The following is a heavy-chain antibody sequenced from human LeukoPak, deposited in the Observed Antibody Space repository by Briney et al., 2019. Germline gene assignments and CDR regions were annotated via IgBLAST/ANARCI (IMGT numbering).Heavy chain of an antibody. Sequence: GGSLRLSCAASGFTFSSYWMSWVRQAPGRGLEWVANIKQDGSEKYYVDSVKGRFTISRDNAKNSLYLQMNSLRAEDTAVYYCARDSLDWNYDSNWFDPWGQGTLVTVSS. J-gene: IGHJ5*02. CDR3: ARDSLDWNYDSNWFDP. CDR2: IKQDGSEK. V-gene: IGHV3-7*01. D-gene: IGHD1-7*01. CDR1: GFTFSSYW.